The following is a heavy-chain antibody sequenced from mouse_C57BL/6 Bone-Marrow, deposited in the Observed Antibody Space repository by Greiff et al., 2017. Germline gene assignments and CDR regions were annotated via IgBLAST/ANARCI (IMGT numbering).Heavy chain of an antibody. J-gene: IGHJ2*01. D-gene: IGHD1-1*01. CDR2: LSNGGGST. CDR3: ARQYYGSSFDY. V-gene: IGHV5-12*01. Sequence: EVMLVESGGGLVQPGGSLKLSCAASGFTFSDYYMYWVRQTPEKRLEWVAYLSNGGGSTYYPDTVKGRFTISRDNAKNTLSLQMSRLKSEDTAMYYVARQYYGSSFDYWGQGTTLTVSS. CDR1: GFTFSDYY.